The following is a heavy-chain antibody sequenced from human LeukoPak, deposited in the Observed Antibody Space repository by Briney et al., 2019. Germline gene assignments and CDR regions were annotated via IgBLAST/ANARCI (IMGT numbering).Heavy chain of an antibody. V-gene: IGHV4-59*08. CDR3: AMLRIFGLNHYYYYMDV. D-gene: IGHD3-3*01. J-gene: IGHJ6*03. CDR2: IYHTGST. CDR1: GGPMSNYY. Sequence: SETLSLTCTASGGPMSNYYWSWIRQPPGKGLEWVGYIYHTGSTNYHPSLKSRVTISVDTSKKQFSLKLNSVTAADTAVYFCAMLRIFGLNHYYYYMDVWGEGTTVTVSS.